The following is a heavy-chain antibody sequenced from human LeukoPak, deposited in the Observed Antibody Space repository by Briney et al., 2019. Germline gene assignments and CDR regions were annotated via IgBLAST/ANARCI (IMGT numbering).Heavy chain of an antibody. CDR3: AKDFPPQLRYFDWLWNYYFDY. CDR2: ISYDGSNK. Sequence: PGRSLRLSCAASGFTFSSYGLHWVRQAPGKGLEWVAVISYDGSNKYYADSVKGRFTISRDNSKNTLYLQMNSLRAEDTAVYYCAKDFPPQLRYFDWLWNYYFDYWGQGTLVTVSS. CDR1: GFTFSSYG. D-gene: IGHD3-9*01. V-gene: IGHV3-30*18. J-gene: IGHJ4*02.